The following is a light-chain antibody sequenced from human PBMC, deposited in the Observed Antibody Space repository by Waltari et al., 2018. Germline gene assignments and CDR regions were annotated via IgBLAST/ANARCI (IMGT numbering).Light chain of an antibody. V-gene: IGLV2-8*01. CDR2: EVS. Sequence: QSALTQPPSASGSPGKSVTFPCPGTSSHLGGYNYVSWYQQHPGKAPKLMIYEVSKRPSGVPDRFSGSKSGNTASLTVSGLQAEDEADYYCSSYAGSNNLVFGGGTKLTVL. CDR1: SSHLGGYNY. J-gene: IGLJ3*02. CDR3: SSYAGSNNLV.